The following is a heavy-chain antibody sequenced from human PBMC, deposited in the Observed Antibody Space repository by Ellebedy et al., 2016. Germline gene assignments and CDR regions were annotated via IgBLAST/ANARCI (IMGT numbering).Heavy chain of an antibody. Sequence: GGSLRLSCAASGFTVSSNYMSWVRQAPGKGLEWVSALSGSGGTTYYADSVKGRFTISRDNSKNTLYLQMNSLRAEDTAVYYCARGLLWFGQLLFSFDYWGQGTLVTVSS. D-gene: IGHD3-10*01. CDR1: GFTVSSNY. CDR3: ARGLLWFGQLLFSFDY. CDR2: LSGSGGTT. J-gene: IGHJ4*02. V-gene: IGHV3-23*01.